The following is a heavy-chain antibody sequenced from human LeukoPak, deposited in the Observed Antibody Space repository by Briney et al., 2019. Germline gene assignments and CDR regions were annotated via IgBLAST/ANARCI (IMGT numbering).Heavy chain of an antibody. CDR3: ARHHSSSWTDDAFDI. Sequence: SETLSLTCTVSGGSISSYYWSWIRQPPGKGLEWIGYIYYSGSTNYNPSLKSRVSMSVDTSKNQFSLKLSSVTAADTAVYYCARHHSSSWTDDAFDIWGQGTMVTVSS. D-gene: IGHD6-13*01. CDR1: GGSISSYY. V-gene: IGHV4-59*01. CDR2: IYYSGST. J-gene: IGHJ3*02.